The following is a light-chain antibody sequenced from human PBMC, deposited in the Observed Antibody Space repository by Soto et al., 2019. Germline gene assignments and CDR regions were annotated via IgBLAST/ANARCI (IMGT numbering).Light chain of an antibody. CDR3: QQRSTWPLT. V-gene: IGKV3-11*01. J-gene: IGKJ4*01. CDR1: QSVSSY. CDR2: DAS. Sequence: EIVLTQSPATLSLSPGERATLSCRASQSVSSYLAWYQQKPGQAPRLLIYDASNRATGIPARFSGSGSGTDFTLSISSLDPEDFAVYYCQQRSTWPLTFGGGTKVDIK.